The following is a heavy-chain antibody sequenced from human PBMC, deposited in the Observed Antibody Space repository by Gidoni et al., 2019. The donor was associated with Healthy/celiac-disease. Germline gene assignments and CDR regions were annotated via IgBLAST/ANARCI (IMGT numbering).Heavy chain of an antibody. D-gene: IGHD3-22*01. CDR3: ASDLRHYDSSAYYIVDYFDY. J-gene: IGHJ4*02. V-gene: IGHV3-48*02. Sequence: EVQLVESGGGWVQPGGSRRLACAAWGCTCSSDRRNWVRQAPGKGLEWVSYISSSGSTIYYAHPVKGRFTFSRDNAKNSLYLQMTSLSDEYTALYYCASDLRHYDSSAYYIVDYFDYWGQGTLVTVSS. CDR2: ISSSGSTI. CDR1: GCTCSSDR.